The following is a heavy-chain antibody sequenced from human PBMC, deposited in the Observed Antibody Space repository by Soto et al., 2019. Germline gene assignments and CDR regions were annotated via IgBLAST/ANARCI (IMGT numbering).Heavy chain of an antibody. D-gene: IGHD5-18*01. CDR2: ISFSGST. Sequence: QVQLQESGPGLVKPSQTLSLTCAVSGGSITSGDYYWNWIRQPPEKGLEWIGYISFSGSTYYNPSLKGRVTMSVDTFKNEFSLELTSVTAADTAVYYCAREYTGYSYGPGEVHWGQGTLVTVSS. J-gene: IGHJ4*02. CDR1: GGSITSGDYY. CDR3: AREYTGYSYGPGEVH. V-gene: IGHV4-30-4*01.